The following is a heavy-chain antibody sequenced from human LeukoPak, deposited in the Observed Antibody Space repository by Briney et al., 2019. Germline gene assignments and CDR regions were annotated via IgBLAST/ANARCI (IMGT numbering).Heavy chain of an antibody. Sequence: SETLSLTCTVSGGSISSGDYYWSWIRQPPGKGLEWIGYIYYSGSTYYNPSLKSRVTISVDTSKNQSSLKLSSVTAADTAVYYCASGGQQLVEWYFDLWGRGTLVTVSS. CDR1: GGSISSGDYY. J-gene: IGHJ2*01. CDR2: IYYSGST. V-gene: IGHV4-30-4*01. CDR3: ASGGQQLVEWYFDL. D-gene: IGHD6-13*01.